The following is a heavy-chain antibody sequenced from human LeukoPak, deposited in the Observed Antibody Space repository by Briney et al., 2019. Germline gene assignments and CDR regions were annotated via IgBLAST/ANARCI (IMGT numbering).Heavy chain of an antibody. CDR3: ARAGEYSSSSFDY. Sequence: SETLSLTCTVSGDSVSSDYYYWSWIRQPPGKGLEWIGYIYYSGSTNYNPSLKSRVTISVDTSKNQFSLKLSSVTAADTAVYYCARAGEYSSSSFDYWGQGTLVTVSS. D-gene: IGHD6-6*01. CDR2: IYYSGST. V-gene: IGHV4-61*01. J-gene: IGHJ4*02. CDR1: GDSVSSDYYY.